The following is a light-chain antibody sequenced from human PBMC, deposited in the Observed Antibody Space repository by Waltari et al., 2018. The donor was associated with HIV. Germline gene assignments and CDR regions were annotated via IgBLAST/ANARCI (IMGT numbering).Light chain of an antibody. J-gene: IGLJ1*01. CDR1: SSNIGAGYD. CDR3: QSYDSSLSGYV. Sequence: QSVLTQPPSVSGAPGQRVTISCTGSSSNIGAGYDVHWYQQLPGTAPKLLIYDNTNRPSGVPDRISGSKSGTSASLAITGLQAEDEAGYYCQSYDSSLSGYVFGTGTKVTVL. V-gene: IGLV1-40*01. CDR2: DNT.